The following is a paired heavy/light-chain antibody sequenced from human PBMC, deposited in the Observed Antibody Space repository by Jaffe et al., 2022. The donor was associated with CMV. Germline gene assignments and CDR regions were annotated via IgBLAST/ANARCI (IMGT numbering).Light chain of an antibody. V-gene: IGKV1D-12*01. CDR2: AAS. J-gene: IGKJ4*01. CDR3: QQANSSGPLT. CDR1: QGISSW. Sequence: DIQMTQSPSSVSASVGDRVTITCRASQGISSWLAWYQQKPGKAPKLLIYAASSLQSGVPSRFSGSGSGTDFTLTISSLQPEDFATYYCQQANSSGPLTFGGGTKVEIK.
Heavy chain of an antibody. D-gene: IGHD4-17*01. CDR3: ASTVFRTVTTGDAFDI. J-gene: IGHJ3*02. V-gene: IGHV3-33*08. CDR1: GFTFSSYG. Sequence: QVQLVESGGGVVQPGRSLRLSCAASGFTFSSYGMHWVRQAPGKGLEWVAVIWYDGSNKYYADSVKGRFTISRDNSKNTLYLQMNSLRAEDTAVYYCASTVFRTVTTGDAFDIWGQGTMVTVSS. CDR2: IWYDGSNK.